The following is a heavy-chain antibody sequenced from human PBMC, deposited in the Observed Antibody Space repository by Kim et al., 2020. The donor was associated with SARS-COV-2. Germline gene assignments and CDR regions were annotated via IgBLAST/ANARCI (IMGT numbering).Heavy chain of an antibody. CDR2: IRPYNANT. V-gene: IGHV1-18*01. J-gene: IGHJ4*02. CDR3: ARGGITIFGVANDY. D-gene: IGHD3-3*01. Sequence: ASVKVSCKTSGYTFSNFGITWVRQAPGQGLQWMGWIRPYNANTDYARDFQGRVTMTTDPFTTTAYMELGGLRSDDTAVYYCARGGITIFGVANDYWGQGTLVTVSS. CDR1: GYTFSNFG.